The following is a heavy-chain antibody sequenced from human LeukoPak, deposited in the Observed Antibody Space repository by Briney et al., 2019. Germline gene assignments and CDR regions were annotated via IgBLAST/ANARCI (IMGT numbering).Heavy chain of an antibody. CDR3: ARVSRLVGYCSGGSCYSGYYYYYMDV. Sequence: GGSLRLSCAASGFTFSSYWMSWVRQAPGKGLEWVANIKQDGSEKYYVDSVKGRFTISRDNAKNSLYLQMNSLRAEDTAVYYCARVSRLVGYCSGGSCYSGYYYYYMDVWGKGTTVTISS. CDR2: IKQDGSEK. V-gene: IGHV3-7*01. CDR1: GFTFSSYW. J-gene: IGHJ6*03. D-gene: IGHD2-15*01.